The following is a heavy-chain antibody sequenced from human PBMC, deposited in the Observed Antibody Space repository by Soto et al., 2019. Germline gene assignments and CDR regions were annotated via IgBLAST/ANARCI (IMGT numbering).Heavy chain of an antibody. V-gene: IGHV1-69*13. D-gene: IGHD4-17*01. CDR3: ARLGCGDYPTTVYYGMDV. CDR2: IIPIFGTA. J-gene: IGHJ6*02. Sequence: FPVNVSRKSSGWSFSRYVISWLRLAPGQGLEWMGGIIPIFGTANYAQKFQGRVTITADESTSTAYMELSSLRSEDTAVYYCARLGCGDYPTTVYYGMDVWGQGTTVTVSS. CDR1: GWSFSRYV.